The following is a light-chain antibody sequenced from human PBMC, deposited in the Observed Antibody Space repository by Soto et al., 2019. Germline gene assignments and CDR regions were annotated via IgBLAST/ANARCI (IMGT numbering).Light chain of an antibody. V-gene: IGKV4-1*01. CDR3: QQYYTTPIT. CDR1: QNVLYSSNNTNS. CDR2: WAS. Sequence: DSVVTHSPDSLSLSIDDRAVISCKSGQNVLYSSNNTNSLAWFQEKPGQPPKLLIYWASTRQSGVPDRFSGSGSGTDFTLTISSLQAEDVAVYYCQQYYTTPITFGQGTRLEIK. J-gene: IGKJ5*01.